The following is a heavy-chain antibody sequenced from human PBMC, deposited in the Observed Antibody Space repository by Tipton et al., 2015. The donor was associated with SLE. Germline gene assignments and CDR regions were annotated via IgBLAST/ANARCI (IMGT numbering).Heavy chain of an antibody. D-gene: IGHD5-24*01. CDR2: INPSGGLT. CDR3: ARDKDGYNHNFDS. Sequence: QVQLVQSGAEVKKPGASVKGSCKASGYTFTSYYIHWVRQAPGQGLEWMGIINPSGGLTTYAQKFQGRVTMTRDTSTNTVYMELSSLRSDDTAVYSCARDKDGYNHNFDSWGQGTLVTVSS. CDR1: GYTFTSYY. V-gene: IGHV1-46*01. J-gene: IGHJ4*02.